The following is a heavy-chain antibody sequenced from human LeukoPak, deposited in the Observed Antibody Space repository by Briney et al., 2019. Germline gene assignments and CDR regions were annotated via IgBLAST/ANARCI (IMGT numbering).Heavy chain of an antibody. Sequence: TGGSLRLSCAASGFTFSSYSMNWVRQAPGKGLEWVSSISSSSSYIYYADSVKGRFTISRDNAKNSLYLQMNSLRAEDMALYYCATGFDRRYLRGEFDYWGQGTLVTVSS. V-gene: IGHV3-21*04. D-gene: IGHD3-16*01. CDR3: ATGFDRRYLRGEFDY. CDR2: ISSSSSYI. J-gene: IGHJ4*02. CDR1: GFTFSSYS.